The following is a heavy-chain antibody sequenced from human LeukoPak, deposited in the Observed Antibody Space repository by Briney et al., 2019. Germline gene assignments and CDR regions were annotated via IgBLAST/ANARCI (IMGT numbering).Heavy chain of an antibody. J-gene: IGHJ3*02. CDR2: IYYSGRT. D-gene: IGHD3-22*01. Sequence: PSETLSLTCSVSGGSLSSSSYYWGWLRQPPGTGLEWFGSIYYSGRTYYNSSLKSRVTISVDTSKNQFALKLSSVTAADTAVYFCARGPYSYDRSGAFDIWGQGTMVTVSS. CDR1: GGSLSSSSYY. CDR3: ARGPYSYDRSGAFDI. V-gene: IGHV4-39*06.